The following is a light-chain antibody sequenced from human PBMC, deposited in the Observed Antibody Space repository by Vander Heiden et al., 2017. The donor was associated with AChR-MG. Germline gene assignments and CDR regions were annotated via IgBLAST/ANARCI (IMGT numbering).Light chain of an antibody. Sequence: QSALTQPASVSGSPGQSITISCTGTSSDVGSYNYISWYQQHPGKAPKVLIHDVSDRPSGVPERFSGSKSGNTASLTISRLQTEDEADYYCCSFTSRTTVVFGGGTKLTVL. CDR3: CSFTSRTTVV. CDR2: DVS. J-gene: IGLJ3*02. CDR1: SSDVGSYNY. V-gene: IGLV2-14*03.